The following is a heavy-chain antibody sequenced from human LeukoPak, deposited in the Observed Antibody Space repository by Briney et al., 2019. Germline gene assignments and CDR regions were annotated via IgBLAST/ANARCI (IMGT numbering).Heavy chain of an antibody. CDR3: ASPGGHYYGSGSYYKFDY. CDR1: GFTFSSYW. Sequence: PGGSLRLSCAASGFTFSSYWMSWVRQAPGKGLEWVANIKQDGSEKYYVDSVKGRFTISRDNAKNSLYLQMNSLRAEDTAVYYCASPGGHYYGSGSYYKFDYWGQGTLVTVSS. V-gene: IGHV3-7*03. D-gene: IGHD3-10*01. J-gene: IGHJ4*02. CDR2: IKQDGSEK.